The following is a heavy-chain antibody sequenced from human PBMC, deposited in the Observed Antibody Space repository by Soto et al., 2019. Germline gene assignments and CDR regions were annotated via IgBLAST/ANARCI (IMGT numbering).Heavy chain of an antibody. J-gene: IGHJ5*02. D-gene: IGHD6-19*01. Sequence: GGSLRLSCAASGFTFSSYSMNWVRQAPGKGLEWVSYISSSSSTIYYADSVKGRFTISRDNAKNSLYPQMNSLRAEDTAVYYCARDMYSSGSIWFAPWGQGTLVTVSS. V-gene: IGHV3-48*01. CDR3: ARDMYSSGSIWFAP. CDR2: ISSSSSTI. CDR1: GFTFSSYS.